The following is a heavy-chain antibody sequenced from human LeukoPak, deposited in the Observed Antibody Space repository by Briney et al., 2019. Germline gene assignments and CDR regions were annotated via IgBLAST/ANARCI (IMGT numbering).Heavy chain of an antibody. CDR1: GFTFSSYA. CDR2: ISGSGGST. CDR3: AKDSAMVRGVLDY. J-gene: IGHJ4*02. D-gene: IGHD3-10*01. V-gene: IGHV3-23*01. Sequence: HPGGSLRLSCAASGFTFSSYAMSWVRQAPGKGLEWVSAISGSGGSTYYADSVKGRFTISRGNSKNALYLQMNSLRAEDTAVYYCAKDSAMVRGVLDYWGQGTLVTVSS.